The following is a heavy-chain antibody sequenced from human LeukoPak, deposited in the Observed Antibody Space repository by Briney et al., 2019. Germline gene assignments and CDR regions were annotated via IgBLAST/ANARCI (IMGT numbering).Heavy chain of an antibody. Sequence: GASVKVSCKASGGTFSSYAISWVRQAPGQGLEWMGGIIPIFGTANYAQKFQGRVTITTDESTSTAYMELSSLRSEDTAVYYCARGWNSWFDPWGQGTLVTVSS. CDR3: ARGWNSWFDP. CDR2: IIPIFGTA. J-gene: IGHJ5*02. D-gene: IGHD3-3*01. CDR1: GGTFSSYA. V-gene: IGHV1-69*05.